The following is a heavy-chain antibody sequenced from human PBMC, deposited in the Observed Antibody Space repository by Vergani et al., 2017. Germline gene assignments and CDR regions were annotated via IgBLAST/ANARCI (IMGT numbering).Heavy chain of an antibody. D-gene: IGHD4-11*01. V-gene: IGHV1-3*01. CDR2: INAGNGNT. CDR1: GYTFTSYA. CDR3: ARVYRTYYFDY. J-gene: IGHJ4*02. Sequence: QVQLVQSGAEVKKPGSSVKVSCKASGYTFTSYAMHWVRQAPGQRLEWMGWINAGNGNTKYSQKFQGRVTITRDTSASTAYMELSSLRSEYTAVYYCARVYRTYYFDYWGQGTLVTVSS.